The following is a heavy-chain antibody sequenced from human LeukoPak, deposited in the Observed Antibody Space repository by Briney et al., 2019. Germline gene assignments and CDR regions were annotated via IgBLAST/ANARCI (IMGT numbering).Heavy chain of an antibody. CDR1: GGSISSYY. CDR3: ARDNWNYGSSMDV. Sequence: SETLSLTCTVSGGSISSYYWSWIRQPPGKGLEWIGYIYYSGSATYNPSLKSRVTISVDTSKNQFSLKLSSVTAADTAVYYCARDNWNYGSSMDVWGQGTTVTVSS. V-gene: IGHV4-59*01. J-gene: IGHJ6*02. D-gene: IGHD1-7*01. CDR2: IYYSGSA.